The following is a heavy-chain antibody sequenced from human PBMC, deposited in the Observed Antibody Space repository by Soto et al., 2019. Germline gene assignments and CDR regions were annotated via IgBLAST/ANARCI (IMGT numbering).Heavy chain of an antibody. D-gene: IGHD6-13*01. J-gene: IGHJ5*02. Sequence: EVQLLESGGGLVQPGGSLRLSCAASGFTFSSYAMSWVRQAPGKGLEWVSAISDSGGSTYYADSVKGRFTISRDNSKNTLYLQMNRLRAEDTAVYYCAKEAALYVHIHAYNWFDTWGKGTLVTVSS. V-gene: IGHV3-23*01. CDR3: AKEAALYVHIHAYNWFDT. CDR1: GFTFSSYA. CDR2: ISDSGGST.